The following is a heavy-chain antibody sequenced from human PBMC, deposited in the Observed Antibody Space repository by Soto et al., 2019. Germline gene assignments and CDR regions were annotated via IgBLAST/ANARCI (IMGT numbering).Heavy chain of an antibody. CDR3: TTGFLVVPAAIGWGFGYYYGMDV. CDR2: IKSKTDGGTT. D-gene: IGHD2-2*01. J-gene: IGHJ6*02. Sequence: GGSLRLSCSASGFTFSNAWMNWVRQAPGKGLEWVGRIKSKTDGGTTDYAAPVKGRFTISRDDSKNTLYLQMNSLKTEDTAVYYCTTGFLVVPAAIGWGFGYYYGMDVWGQGTTVTVSS. CDR1: GFTFSNAW. V-gene: IGHV3-15*07.